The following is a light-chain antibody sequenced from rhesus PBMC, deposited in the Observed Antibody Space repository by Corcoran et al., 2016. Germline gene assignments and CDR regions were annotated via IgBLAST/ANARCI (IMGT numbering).Light chain of an antibody. Sequence: IVLPQSQATLSLSQGERPTLPCRAGQSVSASLPCYQRKPGQPPRLLIYDTFSRATGIPDRFSGSGSGTDFTLTISSLEPEDFAVYYCQQYSDWPALTFGGGTKVEIK. CDR2: DTF. J-gene: IGKJ4*01. V-gene: IGKV3-42*03. CDR1: QSVSAS. CDR3: QQYSDWPALT.